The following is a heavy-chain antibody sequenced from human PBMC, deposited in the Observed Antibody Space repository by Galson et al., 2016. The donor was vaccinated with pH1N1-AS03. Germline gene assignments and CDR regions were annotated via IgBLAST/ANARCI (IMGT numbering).Heavy chain of an antibody. Sequence: CAISGDSVSSTSAAWNWIRLSPSRGLEWLGRTYYRSRWKNDYAVSVKSRIIINPDTSKNQFSLQLNSVTPEDTAIYYCAGMQLGALHFWGRGTLVTVSS. CDR2: TYYRSRWKN. V-gene: IGHV6-1*01. CDR3: AGMQLGALHF. CDR1: GDSVSSTSAA. D-gene: IGHD1-1*01. J-gene: IGHJ4*02.